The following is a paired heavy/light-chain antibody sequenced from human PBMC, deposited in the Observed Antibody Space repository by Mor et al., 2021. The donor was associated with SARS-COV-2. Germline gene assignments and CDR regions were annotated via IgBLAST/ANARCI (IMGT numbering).Light chain of an antibody. J-gene: IGLJ2*01. CDR3: GTWDNSLSAVV. V-gene: IGLV1-51*01. CDR1: GSNIGNNY. Sequence: QSVLTQPPSVSAAPGQKVTISCSGSGSNIGNNYVSWYQQLPGTAPKLLIYDNDKRPSGIPDRFSGSKSGTSATLGITGLQTGDEADFYCGTWDNSLSAVVFGGGTKLTVL. CDR2: DND.
Heavy chain of an antibody. CDR1: GYTFTGYY. J-gene: IGHJ5*02. V-gene: IGHV1-2*04. Sequence: QVQLVQSGAEMKKPGASVKVSCKASGYTFTGYYMHWVRQAPGQGLEWMGWINPNSGGTNYAQKFQGWVTMTRDTSISTVYMELSRLTSDDTAVYFCARVRMLRGIIITAFDPWGQGTLVTVSS. CDR3: ARVRMLRGIIITAFDP. D-gene: IGHD3-10*01. CDR2: INPNSGGT.